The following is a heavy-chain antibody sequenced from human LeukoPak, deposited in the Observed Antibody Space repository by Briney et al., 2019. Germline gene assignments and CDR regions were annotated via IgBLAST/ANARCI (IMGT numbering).Heavy chain of an antibody. V-gene: IGHV3-33*01. CDR3: SREYFDWSRNYYYGMDV. CDR1: GFTFNNYG. D-gene: IGHD3-9*01. J-gene: IGHJ6*02. Sequence: GRSLRLSCAACGFTFNNYGMHWVRQAPGKGLEWMALIWYDGSNKYYADSVKGRFTISRDNSKNTLYLQMNSLRAEDTAVYYCSREYFDWSRNYYYGMDVWGQGTTVTVSS. CDR2: IWYDGSNK.